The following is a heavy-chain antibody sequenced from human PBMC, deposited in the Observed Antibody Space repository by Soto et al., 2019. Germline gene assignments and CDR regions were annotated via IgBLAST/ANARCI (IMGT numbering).Heavy chain of an antibody. CDR2: INSDGSST. J-gene: IGHJ6*03. CDR1: GFTFSSYW. Sequence: GGSLRLSCAASGFTFSSYWMHWVRQAPGKGLVWVSRINSDGSSTSYADSVRGRFTISRDNAKNTLYLQMNSLRAEDTAVYYCARYYDFWSGPSYYYYYMDVWGKGTTVTVSS. D-gene: IGHD3-3*01. V-gene: IGHV3-74*01. CDR3: ARYYDFWSGPSYYYYYMDV.